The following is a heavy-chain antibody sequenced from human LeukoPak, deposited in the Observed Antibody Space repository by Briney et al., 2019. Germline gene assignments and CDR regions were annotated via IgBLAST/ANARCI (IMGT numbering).Heavy chain of an antibody. CDR1: GGSISSSSYY. CDR3: ARDQGYSYGYVHFDY. J-gene: IGHJ4*02. CDR2: IYYSGST. Sequence: SETLSLTCTVSGGSISSSSYYWGWIRQPPGKGLEWIGSIYYSGSTYYNPSLKSRVTISVDTSKNQFSLKLSSVTAADTAVYYCARDQGYSYGYVHFDYWGQGTLVTVSS. D-gene: IGHD5-18*01. V-gene: IGHV4-39*07.